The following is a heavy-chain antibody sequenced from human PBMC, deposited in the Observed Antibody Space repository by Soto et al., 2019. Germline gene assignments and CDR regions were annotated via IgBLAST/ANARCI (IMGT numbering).Heavy chain of an antibody. Sequence: PSETLSLTCTVSGDSISTDYWSWIRQSPGKGLEWIGFIYYAGSTNYNPSLKSRVTISVDTPKNQFSLKLSSVTAADTAVYYCAYSTGWYRLDLWGQGTLVTVSS. V-gene: IGHV4-59*12. CDR3: AYSTGWYRLDL. J-gene: IGHJ3*01. D-gene: IGHD6-19*01. CDR1: GDSISTDY. CDR2: IYYAGST.